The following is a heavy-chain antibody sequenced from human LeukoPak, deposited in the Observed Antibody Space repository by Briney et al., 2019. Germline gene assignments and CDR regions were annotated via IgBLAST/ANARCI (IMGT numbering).Heavy chain of an antibody. CDR1: GFTFSSYE. J-gene: IGHJ4*02. D-gene: IGHD6-13*01. Sequence: PGGSLRPSCAASGFTFSSYEMNWVRQAPGKGLEWVSYISSSGSTIYYADSVKGRFTISRDNAKNSLYLQMSSLRAEDTAVYYCARDRSRAAAGTWFDYWGQGTLVTVSS. V-gene: IGHV3-48*03. CDR2: ISSSGSTI. CDR3: ARDRSRAAAGTWFDY.